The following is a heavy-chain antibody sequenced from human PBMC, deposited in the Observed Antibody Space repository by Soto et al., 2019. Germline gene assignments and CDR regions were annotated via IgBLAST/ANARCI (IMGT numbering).Heavy chain of an antibody. J-gene: IGHJ4*02. V-gene: IGHV3-66*01. CDR3: AKYTSNWGRYFDS. CDR1: GFTVSSNY. Sequence: GGSLRLSCAASGFTVSSNYMSWVRQAPGKGLEWVSVIYSGGSTYYADSVKGRFTISRDNSKNTVYLQMNSVRAEDTAVYYCAKYTSNWGRYFDSWGQGALVTVSS. CDR2: IYSGGST. D-gene: IGHD3-16*01.